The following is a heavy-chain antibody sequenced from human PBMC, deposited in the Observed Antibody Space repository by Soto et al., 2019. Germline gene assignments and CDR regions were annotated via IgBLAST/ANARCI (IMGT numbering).Heavy chain of an antibody. CDR3: ARCITMVRGVIPNYFDY. D-gene: IGHD3-10*01. Sequence: ASVKVSCKASGYTFTSYGISWVRQAPGQGLEWMGWISAYNGKTNYAQKLQGRVTMTTDTSTSTAYMELRSLRSDDTAVYYCARCITMVRGVIPNYFDYWGQGTLVTVSS. V-gene: IGHV1-18*01. CDR2: ISAYNGKT. CDR1: GYTFTSYG. J-gene: IGHJ4*02.